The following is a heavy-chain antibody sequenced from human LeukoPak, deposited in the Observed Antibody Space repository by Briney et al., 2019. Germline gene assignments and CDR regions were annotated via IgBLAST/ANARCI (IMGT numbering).Heavy chain of an antibody. D-gene: IGHD6-13*01. CDR1: GGSISSYY. CDR3: ARQSGSWSPPDY. Sequence: PSETLSLTCAVSGGSISSYYWSWIRQPPGNGLEWIANIYYGGSTNYNPSLKSRVTISADTSKNQFSLKLNSVTAADTAVYYCARQSGSWSPPDYWGQGTLVTVSS. J-gene: IGHJ4*02. V-gene: IGHV4-59*08. CDR2: IYYGGST.